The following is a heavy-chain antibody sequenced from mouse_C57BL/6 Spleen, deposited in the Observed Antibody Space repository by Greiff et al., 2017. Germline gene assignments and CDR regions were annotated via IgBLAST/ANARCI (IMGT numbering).Heavy chain of an antibody. CDR3: AKSLYYGSSHWYFDV. D-gene: IGHD1-1*01. CDR1: GFSLTSYG. CDR2: IWSGGST. V-gene: IGHV2-2*01. J-gene: IGHJ1*03. Sequence: QVQLQQSGPGLVQPSQSLSITCTVSGFSLTSYGVHWVRQSPGKGLEWLGVIWSGGSTDYNAAFISRLSISKDNSKSQVFFKMNSLQADDTAIYYCAKSLYYGSSHWYFDVWGTGTTVTVSS.